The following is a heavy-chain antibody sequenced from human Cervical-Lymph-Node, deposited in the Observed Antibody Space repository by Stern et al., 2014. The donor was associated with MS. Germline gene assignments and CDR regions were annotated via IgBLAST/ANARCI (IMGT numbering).Heavy chain of an antibody. V-gene: IGHV3-30-3*01. CDR2: ISYDGSSK. J-gene: IGHJ6*02. CDR1: RFSISDYA. D-gene: IGHD2-15*01. Sequence: QMQLVQSGGDVVQPGRSLRLSCAASRFSISDYAMHWVRQAPGKGLEWVASISYDGSSKRYADSVKGRFTISRDNLKNTVYVQMNSLRAEDTAVYYCTREDCSGGSCRGMDVWGQGTTVTVSS. CDR3: TREDCSGGSCRGMDV.